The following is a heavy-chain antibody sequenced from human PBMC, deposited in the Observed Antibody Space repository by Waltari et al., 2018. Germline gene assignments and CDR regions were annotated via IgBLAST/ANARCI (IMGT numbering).Heavy chain of an antibody. Sequence: EGQGGEAGGDRVQHGASLRLSCEASGFTFRNYGMSWVRQAPGKGLGWVAAMNVVGETTYYADPVKCRFTISRANSDNTMHLQMNSLRVEDTAIYFCVIDPPLQRRPGGGVFDFWGQGTLVTVSS. V-gene: IGHV3-23*04. D-gene: IGHD2-8*01. CDR3: VIDPPLQRRPGGGVFDF. CDR2: MNVVGETT. J-gene: IGHJ4*02. CDR1: GFTFRNYG.